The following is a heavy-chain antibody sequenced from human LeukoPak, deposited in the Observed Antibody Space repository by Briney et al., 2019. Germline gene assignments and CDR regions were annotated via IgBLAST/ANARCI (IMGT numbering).Heavy chain of an antibody. J-gene: IGHJ3*02. CDR1: GGSFSGYY. Sequence: RTSETLSLTCAVYGGSFSGYYWSWIRQPPGKGLEWIGEINHSGSTNYNPSLKSRVTISVDTSKNQFSLKLSSVTAADTAVYYCARDRIMITFGGNNGVDIWGQGTMVTVSS. V-gene: IGHV4-34*01. CDR3: ARDRIMITFGGNNGVDI. D-gene: IGHD3-16*01. CDR2: INHSGST.